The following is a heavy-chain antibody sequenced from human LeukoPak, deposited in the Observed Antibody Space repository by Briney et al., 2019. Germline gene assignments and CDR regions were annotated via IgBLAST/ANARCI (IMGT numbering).Heavy chain of an antibody. CDR2: INSSSSTI. CDR3: ARGVKVRGVNYYAMDV. CDR1: GFTFSTYS. D-gene: IGHD3-10*01. V-gene: IGHV3-48*04. J-gene: IGHJ6*02. Sequence: GGSLRLSCAASGFTFSTYSMNWVRQAPGKGLEWVSYINSSSSTIFYADSVKGRFTISRDDAKNSLYLQMNSLRAEDTAVYYCARGVKVRGVNYYAMDVWGQGTTVAVSS.